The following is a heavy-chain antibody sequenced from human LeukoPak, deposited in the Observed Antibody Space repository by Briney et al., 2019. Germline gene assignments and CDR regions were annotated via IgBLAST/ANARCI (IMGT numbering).Heavy chain of an antibody. V-gene: IGHV4-61*02. CDR3: AGESSGPTPYYMDV. D-gene: IGHD6-19*01. J-gene: IGHJ6*03. CDR2: IYTSGST. CDR1: GGSISSGSYY. Sequence: SETLSLTCTVSGGSISSGSYYWSWIRQPAGKGLEWIGRIYTSGSTNYNPSLKSRVPISVDTSKNQFSLKLSSVTAADTAVYYCAGESSGPTPYYMDVWGKGTTVTVSS.